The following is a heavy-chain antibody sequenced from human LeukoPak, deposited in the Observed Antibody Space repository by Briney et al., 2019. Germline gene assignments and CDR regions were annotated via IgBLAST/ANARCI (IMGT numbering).Heavy chain of an antibody. CDR2: ISGSGGST. CDR3: AKNGGSSGYHSLYYFDY. CDR1: GFTFSSYA. D-gene: IGHD3-22*01. J-gene: IGHJ4*02. Sequence: GGSLRLSCAASGFTFSSYAMSWVRQAPGKGLEWVSAISGSGGSTYYADSVKGRFTISRDNSKNTLYLQMNSLRAEDTAVYYCAKNGGSSGYHSLYYFDYWGQGTLVTVSS. V-gene: IGHV3-23*01.